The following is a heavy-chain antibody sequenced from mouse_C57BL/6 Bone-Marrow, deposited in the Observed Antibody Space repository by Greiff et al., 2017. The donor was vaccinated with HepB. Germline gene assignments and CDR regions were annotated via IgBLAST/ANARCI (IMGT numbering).Heavy chain of an antibody. CDR2: IDPENGDT. D-gene: IGHD4-1*01. V-gene: IGHV14-4*01. CDR3: TNWDYFDY. J-gene: IGHJ2*01. CDR1: GFNIKDDY. Sequence: QQSGAELVRPGASVKLSCTASGFNIKDDYMHWVKQRPEQGLEWIGWIDPENGDTEYASKFQGKATITADTSSNTAYLQLSSLTSEDTAVYYCTNWDYFDYWGQGTTLTVSS.